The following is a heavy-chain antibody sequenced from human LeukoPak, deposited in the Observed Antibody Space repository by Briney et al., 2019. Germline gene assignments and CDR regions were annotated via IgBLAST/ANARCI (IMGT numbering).Heavy chain of an antibody. CDR1: GFTVSSNY. J-gene: IGHJ4*02. V-gene: IGHV3-53*01. D-gene: IGHD6-13*01. CDR2: IYSGGST. CDR3: ARADSSWLGDY. Sequence: GGSLRLSCAASGFTVSSNYMSWVRQAPGKGLEWVSIIYSGGSTYYADSVKGRFTISRDTSKNTLYLQMNSLRAEDTAVYYCARADSSWLGDYWGQGTLLTVSS.